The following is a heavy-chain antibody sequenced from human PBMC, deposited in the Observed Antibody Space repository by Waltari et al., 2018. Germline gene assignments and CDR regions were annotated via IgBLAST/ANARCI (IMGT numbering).Heavy chain of an antibody. Sequence: EVQLVESGGGLVQPGGSLRLSCAASEFTFSGYWMHWVRQAPGKGLGWVSRINSDESRTSDADSVKGRFTISRDNAKNTLYLQMNSLRAEDTAVYYCASQNGGNSWWLDPWGQGTLVTVSS. CDR2: INSDESRT. D-gene: IGHD2-21*02. CDR3: ASQNGGNSWWLDP. J-gene: IGHJ5*02. CDR1: EFTFSGYW. V-gene: IGHV3-74*01.